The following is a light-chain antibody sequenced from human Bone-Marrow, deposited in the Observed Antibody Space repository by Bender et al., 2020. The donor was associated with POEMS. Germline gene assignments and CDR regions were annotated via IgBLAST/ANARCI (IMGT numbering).Light chain of an antibody. J-gene: IGLJ3*02. CDR3: SSYASSSTLL. CDR1: SSDVGGYNY. V-gene: IGLV2-11*01. CDR2: EVS. Sequence: QSALTQPRSVSGSPGQSVTISCTGTSSDVGGYNYVSWYQQHPGKAPKLIIYEVSKRPSGVSHRFSGSKSGNTASLTIAGLQAEDEADYYCSSYASSSTLLFGGGTKLTVL.